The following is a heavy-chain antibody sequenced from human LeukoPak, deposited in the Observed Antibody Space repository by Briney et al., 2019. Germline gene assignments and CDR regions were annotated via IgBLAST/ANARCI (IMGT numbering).Heavy chain of an antibody. Sequence: ASVKVSCKASGYTFTGYFLHWVRQAPGHGPEWMGWINPNSGGTKYAQKFQGRVTLTRDTSITTAYMDLTRLKSDDTAVYFCARDLGTGDLSFDYWGQGTLLSVSS. CDR1: GYTFTGYF. CDR3: ARDLGTGDLSFDY. J-gene: IGHJ4*02. V-gene: IGHV1-2*02. CDR2: INPNSGGT. D-gene: IGHD2-8*02.